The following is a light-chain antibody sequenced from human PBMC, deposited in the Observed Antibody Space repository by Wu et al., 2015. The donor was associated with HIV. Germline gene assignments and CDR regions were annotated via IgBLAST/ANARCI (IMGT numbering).Light chain of an antibody. Sequence: EIVMTQSPATLSVSPGERATLSCRASQGISSSLAWYQHRPGQAPRLLIYGASTRATGIPARFSGSGSGTEFTLTISSIHSEDFAVYYCQQYNNWVTFGQGTRVEI. V-gene: IGKV3-15*01. CDR2: GAS. J-gene: IGKJ1*01. CDR3: QQYNNWVT. CDR1: QGISSS.